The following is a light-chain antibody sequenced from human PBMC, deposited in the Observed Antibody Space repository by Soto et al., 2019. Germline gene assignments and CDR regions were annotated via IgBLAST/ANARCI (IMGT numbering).Light chain of an antibody. V-gene: IGKV3-11*01. CDR3: QQRSNRPRFT. CDR1: QSVDNY. Sequence: EIVLTQSPAALSLSPGERATLSCRASQSVDNYLAWYQQKPGQAPRLLIYDVSNRATGTPARFSGSGSGTDFTLSISSLEPEDFAVYYCQQRSNRPRFTFGPGTKVDI. J-gene: IGKJ3*01. CDR2: DVS.